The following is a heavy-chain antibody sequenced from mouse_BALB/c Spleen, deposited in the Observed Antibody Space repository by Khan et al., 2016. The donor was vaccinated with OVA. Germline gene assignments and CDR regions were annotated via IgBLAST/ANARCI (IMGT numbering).Heavy chain of an antibody. CDR3: VRDGAYHRNDGWFAY. CDR1: GYTFTSYT. CDR2: INPSNDYT. Sequence: QVQLQQSGAELARPGASVKMSCKASGYTFTSYTIHWIKKRPGQGLEWIGYINPSNDYTNYNQKFKDKATLTTDKSSTTAYLQLSSLTSDDSAVYNCVRDGAYHRNDGWFAYWGQGNLVTVSA. V-gene: IGHV1-4*01. D-gene: IGHD2-14*01. J-gene: IGHJ3*01.